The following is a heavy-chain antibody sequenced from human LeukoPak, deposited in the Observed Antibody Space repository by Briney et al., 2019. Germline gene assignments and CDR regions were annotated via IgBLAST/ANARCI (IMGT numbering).Heavy chain of an antibody. CDR2: IYSSGST. CDR1: GGSISSGSYY. Sequence: SETLSLTCTVSGGSISSGSYYWSWIRQPAGKGLEWIGRIYSSGSTNYNPSLKGRVTISVDTSKNQFSLKLSSVTAADTAVYYCARSYFDYWGQGTLVTVSS. V-gene: IGHV4-61*02. CDR3: ARSYFDY. J-gene: IGHJ4*02.